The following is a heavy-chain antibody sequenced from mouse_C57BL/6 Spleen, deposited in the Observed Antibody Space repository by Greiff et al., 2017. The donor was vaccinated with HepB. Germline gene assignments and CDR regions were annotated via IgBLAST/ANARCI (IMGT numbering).Heavy chain of an antibody. Sequence: EVQLVESGPGLVKPSQSLSLTCSVTGYSITSGYYWNWIRQFPGNKLEWMGYISYDGSNNYNPSLKNRISITRDTSKNQFFLKLNSVTTEDTATYYCAREGYGSSYEGFAYWGQGTLVTVSA. CDR3: AREGYGSSYEGFAY. V-gene: IGHV3-6*01. CDR1: GYSITSGYY. J-gene: IGHJ3*01. D-gene: IGHD1-1*01. CDR2: ISYDGSN.